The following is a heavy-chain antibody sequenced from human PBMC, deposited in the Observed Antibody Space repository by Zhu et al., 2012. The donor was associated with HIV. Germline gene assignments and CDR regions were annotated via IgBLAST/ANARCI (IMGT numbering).Heavy chain of an antibody. Sequence: QVQLQESGPGLVKPSETLSLTCTVSGGSISSSSYYWGWIRQPPGKGLEWIGSIYYSGSTYYNPSLKSRVTISVDTSKNQFSLKLSSVTAADTAVYYCARENSGSYDYWGQGTLVTVSS. CDR1: GGSISSSSYY. V-gene: IGHV4-39*02. CDR2: IYYSGST. D-gene: IGHD1-26*01. CDR3: ARENSGSYDY. J-gene: IGHJ4*02.